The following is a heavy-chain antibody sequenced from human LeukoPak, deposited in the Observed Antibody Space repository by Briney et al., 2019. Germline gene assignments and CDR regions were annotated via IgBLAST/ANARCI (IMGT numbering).Heavy chain of an antibody. D-gene: IGHD2-2*01. V-gene: IGHV4-4*09. CDR1: GGSIRNYY. Sequence: SETLSLTCTVSGGSIRNYYWSWIRQPPGKGLEWIGYIYTSGSTNYNPSLKSRVTISVDTSKNQFSLKLSSVTAADTAVYYCARLYSRSTSCFDYWGQGTLVTVSS. CDR3: ARLYSRSTSCFDY. CDR2: IYTSGST. J-gene: IGHJ4*02.